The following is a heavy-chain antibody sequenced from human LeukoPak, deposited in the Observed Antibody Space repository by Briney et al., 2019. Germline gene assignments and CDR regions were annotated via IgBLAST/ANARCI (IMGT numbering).Heavy chain of an antibody. V-gene: IGHV3-23*01. Sequence: GGSLRLSCAASGFTFSSYAMSWVRQAPGKGLELVSGISGSGGTTYYADSVKGRFTISRDNSKNRLYLQLNSLRAEDTAIYYCAKDLTYYYDSTGYYFDYWGQGTLVTVSS. CDR2: ISGSGGTT. J-gene: IGHJ4*02. CDR1: GFTFSSYA. D-gene: IGHD3-22*01. CDR3: AKDLTYYYDSTGYYFDY.